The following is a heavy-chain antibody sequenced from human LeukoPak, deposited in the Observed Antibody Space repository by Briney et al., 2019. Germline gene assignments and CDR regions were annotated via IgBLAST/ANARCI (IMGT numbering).Heavy chain of an antibody. D-gene: IGHD4-17*01. Sequence: GESLKISCKGSGYSFTSYWIGWLRQMPGKGLEWMGIIYPGDSDTRYSPSFQRQVTISADKSISAAYLQWSSLKALDTAMYYCASSTVTEYFDLWGRGTLVTVSS. CDR2: IYPGDSDT. CDR3: ASSTVTEYFDL. J-gene: IGHJ2*01. V-gene: IGHV5-51*01. CDR1: GYSFTSYW.